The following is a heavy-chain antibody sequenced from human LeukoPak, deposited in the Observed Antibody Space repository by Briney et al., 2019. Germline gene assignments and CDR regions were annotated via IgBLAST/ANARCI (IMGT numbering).Heavy chain of an antibody. D-gene: IGHD1-26*01. CDR3: ATRWEPYSAFDI. CDR2: FDPEDGET. Sequence: GASVKVSCKVLGYPLTELSMHWVRQAPGKGLEWMGGFDPEDGETKYAQKFQGRVTMTEDKFTDIVYMELSSLRSEDTAVYYCATRWEPYSAFDIWGQGTMVTVSS. V-gene: IGHV1-24*01. J-gene: IGHJ3*02. CDR1: GYPLTELS.